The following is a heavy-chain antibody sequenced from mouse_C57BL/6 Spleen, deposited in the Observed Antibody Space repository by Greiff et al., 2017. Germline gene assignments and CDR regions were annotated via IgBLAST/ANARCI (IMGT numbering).Heavy chain of an antibody. J-gene: IGHJ3*01. Sequence: VQLHQSGAELVRPGASVTLSCKASGYTFTDYEMHWVKQTPVHGLEWIGAIDPETGGTAYNQKFKGKAILTADKSSSTAYVELRSLTSEDSDVYYCTRNYGNYEGFAYWGQGTLVTVAA. CDR2: IDPETGGT. V-gene: IGHV1-15*01. D-gene: IGHD2-1*01. CDR1: GYTFTDYE. CDR3: TRNYGNYEGFAY.